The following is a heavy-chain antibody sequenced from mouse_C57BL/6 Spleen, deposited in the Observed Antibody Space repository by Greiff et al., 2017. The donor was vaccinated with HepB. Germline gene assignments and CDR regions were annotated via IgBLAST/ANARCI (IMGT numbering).Heavy chain of an antibody. CDR3: TTRGLNAMDY. J-gene: IGHJ4*01. V-gene: IGHV14-4*01. CDR1: GFNIKDDY. Sequence: EVQLQQSGAELVRPGASVKLSCTASGFNIKDDYMHWVKQRPEQGLEWIGWIDPENGDTEYASKFQGKATITADTSSNTAYLQLSSLTSEDTAVYYCTTRGLNAMDYWGQGTSVTVSS. D-gene: IGHD2-2*01. CDR2: IDPENGDT.